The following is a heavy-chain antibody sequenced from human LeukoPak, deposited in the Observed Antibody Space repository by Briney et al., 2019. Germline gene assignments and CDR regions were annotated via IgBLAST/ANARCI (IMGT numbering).Heavy chain of an antibody. CDR2: IYYSGST. D-gene: IGHD3-10*01. CDR3: ARVVSYGSGKIRNYYFDY. J-gene: IGHJ4*02. Sequence: SETLSLTCTVSGGSISSYYWNWIRQPPGKGLEWIGYIYYSGSTNYNPSLKSRVTISVDTSKNQFSLKLTSVTAADTAIYYCARVVSYGSGKIRNYYFDYWGQGTLVTVSS. CDR1: GGSISSYY. V-gene: IGHV4-59*12.